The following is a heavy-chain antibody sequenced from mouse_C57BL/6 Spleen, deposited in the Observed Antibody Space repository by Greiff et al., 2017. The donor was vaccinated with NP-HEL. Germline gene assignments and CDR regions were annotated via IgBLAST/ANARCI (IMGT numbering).Heavy chain of an antibody. J-gene: IGHJ4*01. CDR3: ARDGDYGSSYSVPYYAMDY. Sequence: QVQLQQSGAELARPGASVKLSCKASGYTFTSYGISWVKQRTGQGLEWIGEIYPRSGNTYYNEKFKGKATLTADKSSSTAYMELRSLTSEDSAVYFCARDGDYGSSYSVPYYAMDYWGQGTSVTVSS. CDR2: IYPRSGNT. V-gene: IGHV1-81*01. CDR1: GYTFTSYG. D-gene: IGHD1-1*01.